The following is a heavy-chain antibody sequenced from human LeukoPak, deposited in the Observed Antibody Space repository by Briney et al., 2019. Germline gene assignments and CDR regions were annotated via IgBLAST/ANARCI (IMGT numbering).Heavy chain of an antibody. Sequence: ETLSLTCTVSGGSISSYYWSWIRQPAGKGLEWIGRIHTSGSTNYNPSLKSRVTMSVDTSKNQFSLKLSSVTAADTAVYYCARDLLWFRELLGGFWFDPWGQGTLVTVSS. J-gene: IGHJ5*02. V-gene: IGHV4-4*07. CDR2: IHTSGST. D-gene: IGHD3-10*01. CDR1: GGSISSYY. CDR3: ARDLLWFRELLGGFWFDP.